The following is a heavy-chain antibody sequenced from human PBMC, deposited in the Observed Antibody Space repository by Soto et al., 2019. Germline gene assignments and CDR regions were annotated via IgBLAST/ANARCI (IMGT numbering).Heavy chain of an antibody. CDR3: ARGLKARPFFY. CDR2: INHSGST. CDR1: GGSSSGYY. D-gene: IGHD6-6*01. V-gene: IGHV4-34*01. J-gene: IGHJ4*02. Sequence: SETLSLTCAVSGGSSSGYYWSWIRQPPGKGLEWIGEINHSGSTNYNPSLKSRVTISVDTSKNQFSLKLSSVTAADTAVYYCARGLKARPFFYWGQGTLVTVSS.